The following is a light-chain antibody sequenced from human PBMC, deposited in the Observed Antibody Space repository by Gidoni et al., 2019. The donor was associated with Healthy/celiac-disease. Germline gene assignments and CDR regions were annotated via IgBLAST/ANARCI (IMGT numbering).Light chain of an antibody. J-gene: IGKJ2*01. V-gene: IGKV1-33*01. CDR3: QQYDNHPLRT. CDR1: QDISNY. Sequence: DIQMTQSSSSLSASVGDRVTITCQASQDISNYLNWYQQKPGKAPKLLIYDASNLETGVPSRFSGSGSGTDFTFTISSLQPEDIATYYCQQYDNHPLRTFGQGTKLEIK. CDR2: DAS.